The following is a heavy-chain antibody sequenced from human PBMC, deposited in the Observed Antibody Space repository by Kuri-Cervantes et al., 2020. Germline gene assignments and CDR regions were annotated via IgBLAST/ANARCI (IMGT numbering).Heavy chain of an antibody. CDR1: GFTFSGYS. J-gene: IGHJ4*02. Sequence: GESLKISCAASGFTFSGYSMNWVRRAPGKGLEWVSYISSGSSTIYQADSVQGRFTISRDNAKNSLYLQMNSLRDEDTAVYYCARGFSSGRGAFDYWGQGTLVTVSS. V-gene: IGHV3-48*02. D-gene: IGHD6-19*01. CDR3: ARGFSSGRGAFDY. CDR2: ISSGSSTI.